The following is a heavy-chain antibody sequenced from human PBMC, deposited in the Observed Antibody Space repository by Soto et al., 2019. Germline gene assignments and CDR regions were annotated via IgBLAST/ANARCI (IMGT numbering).Heavy chain of an antibody. D-gene: IGHD6-13*01. CDR3: ARGNGISAAGTAGMIPFYY. Sequence: AGSLSLSCAASGFSFSSYGMHWVRQAPGQRQAWVAVTWYDGSNKYYADSVKGRFTISRDNSKNTLYLQMNRLRAEDTAVYYCARGNGISAAGTAGMIPFYYWGQGTIVTVSS. CDR2: TWYDGSNK. J-gene: IGHJ4*02. V-gene: IGHV3-33*01. CDR1: GFSFSSYG.